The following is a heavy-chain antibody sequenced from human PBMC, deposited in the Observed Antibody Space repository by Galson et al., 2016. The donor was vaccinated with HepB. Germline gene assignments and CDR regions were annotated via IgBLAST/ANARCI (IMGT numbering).Heavy chain of an antibody. V-gene: IGHV3-9*01. CDR1: GFTLDDYG. J-gene: IGHJ4*02. CDR3: ARDAHGSGTYYDG. CDR2: ISWNSGSI. D-gene: IGHD3-10*01. Sequence: SLRLSCAASGFTLDDYGMNWVRQAPGKGLEWVSSISWNSGSIEYADSVRGRFTISRDNAKNSLYLQMNSLRPEDTAFYYCARDAHGSGTYYDGWGQGTLVTVSS.